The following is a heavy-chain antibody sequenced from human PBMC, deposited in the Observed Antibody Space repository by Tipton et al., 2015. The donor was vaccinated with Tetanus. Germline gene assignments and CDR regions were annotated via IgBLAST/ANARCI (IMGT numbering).Heavy chain of an antibody. Sequence: AASGFPFGDYAINWVRRSPGKGLEWVGFIRSKSYGGTTEYAATLSARFTISRDDSKSIAYLQMNSLKTDDAGVYFCARDLALPPPSYYQGMDVWGQGTTVTVSS. CDR2: IRSKSYGGTT. CDR1: GFPFGDYA. CDR3: ARDLALPPPSYYQGMDV. J-gene: IGHJ6*02. V-gene: IGHV3-49*04.